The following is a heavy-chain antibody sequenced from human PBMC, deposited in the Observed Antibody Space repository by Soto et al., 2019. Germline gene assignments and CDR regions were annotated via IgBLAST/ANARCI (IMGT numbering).Heavy chain of an antibody. Sequence: EVQVLESGGGLVQPGGSLRLSCVASGLTFSNYAMSWVRQAPGKGQEWVSGTGGSGGSTYYADSVKGRFTISRDNAKNTLYLQMNSLRAEDTAVYYCAKAKVTTVTTSWFDPWGQGTLVTVSS. D-gene: IGHD4-17*01. V-gene: IGHV3-23*01. CDR3: AKAKVTTVTTSWFDP. CDR1: GLTFSNYA. J-gene: IGHJ5*02. CDR2: TGGSGGST.